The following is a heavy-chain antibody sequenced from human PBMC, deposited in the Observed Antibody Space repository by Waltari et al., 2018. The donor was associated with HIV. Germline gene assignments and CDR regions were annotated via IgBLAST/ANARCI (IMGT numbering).Heavy chain of an antibody. CDR3: AKDKGGVTYIFDY. J-gene: IGHJ4*02. V-gene: IGHV3-30*18. Sequence: QVQLLESGGGVVQPGRSLRLSCAAAGFTFSSSGTPWLRQCPGKGLEWVAVISYDGSNKYYADAVKGRFTISRDNSKNTLDLQMNSLRAEDTAVYYCAKDKGGVTYIFDYWGQGTLVTVSS. CDR2: ISYDGSNK. D-gene: IGHD1-1*01. CDR1: GFTFSSSG.